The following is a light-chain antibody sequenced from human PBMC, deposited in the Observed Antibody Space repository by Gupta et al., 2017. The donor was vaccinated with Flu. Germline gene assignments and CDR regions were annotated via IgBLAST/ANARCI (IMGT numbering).Light chain of an antibody. CDR3: QQYYTTLALT. Sequence: LGERATINCKSSQNLLFSSNNKNYLAWYQQKLGQPPKLLIYWASTRESGVPDRFSGSGSGTDFTLTISSLQVEDVAIYYCQQYYTTLALTFGGGTKVEI. V-gene: IGKV4-1*01. J-gene: IGKJ4*01. CDR1: QNLLFSSNNKNY. CDR2: WAS.